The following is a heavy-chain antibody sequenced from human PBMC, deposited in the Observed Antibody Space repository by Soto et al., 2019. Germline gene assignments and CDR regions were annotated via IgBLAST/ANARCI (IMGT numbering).Heavy chain of an antibody. J-gene: IGHJ6*02. CDR3: ERCRGDSALGYGMDV. V-gene: IGHV4-4*07. CDR1: GGSISSYY. Sequence: SETLSLTCTVSGGSISSYYWSWIRQPAGKGLEWIGRIYTSGSTNYNPSLKSRVTMSVDTSKNQFSLKLSSVTAADTAVYYCERCRGDSALGYGMDVWGQGTTVTVSS. CDR2: IYTSGST. D-gene: IGHD2-21*02.